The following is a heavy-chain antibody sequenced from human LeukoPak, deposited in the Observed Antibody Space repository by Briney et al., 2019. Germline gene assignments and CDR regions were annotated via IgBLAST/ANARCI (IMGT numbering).Heavy chain of an antibody. D-gene: IGHD6-19*01. CDR1: GGSISSGDYY. Sequence: KPSQTLSLTCTVSGGSISSGDYYWSWIRQPRGKGLEWIGYMYYTGTTYYSPSLKSRVTISVDTSKNQFSLKLSSVTAADTAVYYCATDVAVAGTGAFDIWGQGTMVTVSS. J-gene: IGHJ3*02. V-gene: IGHV4-30-4*08. CDR2: MYYTGTT. CDR3: ATDVAVAGTGAFDI.